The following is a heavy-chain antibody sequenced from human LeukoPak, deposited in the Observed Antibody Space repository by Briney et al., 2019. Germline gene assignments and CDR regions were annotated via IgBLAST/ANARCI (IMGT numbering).Heavy chain of an antibody. Sequence: GASVKVSCKASGYTFTSYDINWVRQATGQGLEWMGWMNPNSGNTGYAQKFQGRVTMTRNTSISTAYMELSSLRSEDTAVYYCARGHYDILTGYESIFDYWGQGTLVTVSS. D-gene: IGHD3-9*01. CDR2: MNPNSGNT. CDR3: ARGHYDILTGYESIFDY. J-gene: IGHJ4*02. V-gene: IGHV1-8*01. CDR1: GYTFTSYD.